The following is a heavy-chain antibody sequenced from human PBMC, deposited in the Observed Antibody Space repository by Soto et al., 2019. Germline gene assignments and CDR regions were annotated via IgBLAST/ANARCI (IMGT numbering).Heavy chain of an antibody. CDR1: GFTFSSYA. V-gene: IGHV3-30-3*01. CDR3: ARDAQYYFDY. CDR2: ISYDGSNK. J-gene: IGHJ4*02. Sequence: QVQLVESGGGVVQPGRSLRLSCAASGFTFSSYALHWVRQAPGKGLEWVAIISYDGSNKYYADSVKGRFTISRDNSKNTLYLQMSSLRAEDTAVYYCARDAQYYFDYWGQGTLVTVSS.